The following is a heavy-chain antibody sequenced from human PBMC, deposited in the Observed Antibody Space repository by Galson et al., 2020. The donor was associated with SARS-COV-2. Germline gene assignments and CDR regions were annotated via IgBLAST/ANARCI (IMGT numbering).Heavy chain of an antibody. D-gene: IGHD6-19*01. Sequence: SETLSLTCAVYGGSFSGYYWSWIRQPPGKGVEWIGEINHSGSTNYNPSLKSRVTISVDTSKNQFSLKLSSVTAADTAVYYCARGRNRIAVAGYYYYYGMDVWGQGTTVTVSS. CDR3: ARGRNRIAVAGYYYYYGMDV. J-gene: IGHJ6*02. V-gene: IGHV4-34*01. CDR2: INHSGST. CDR1: GGSFSGYY.